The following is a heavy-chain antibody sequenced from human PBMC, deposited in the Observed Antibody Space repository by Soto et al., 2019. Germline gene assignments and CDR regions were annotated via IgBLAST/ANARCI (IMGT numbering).Heavy chain of an antibody. CDR2: IKQDGSVK. V-gene: IGHV3-7*03. CDR3: ARGSRAADYYYYGMDV. CDR1: GFTFSSYW. D-gene: IGHD6-13*01. J-gene: IGHJ6*02. Sequence: EVQLVESGGGLVQPGGSLRLSCAASGFTFSSYWMSWVRQAPGKGLEWVANIKQDGSVKYYVDSVKGRFTISRDNAKNSLYLQMNSLRAEDTAVYYCARGSRAADYYYYGMDVWGQGTTVTVSS.